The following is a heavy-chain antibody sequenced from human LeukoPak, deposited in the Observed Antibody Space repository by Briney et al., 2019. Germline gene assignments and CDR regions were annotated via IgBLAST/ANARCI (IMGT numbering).Heavy chain of an antibody. V-gene: IGHV3-64D*06. CDR2: ISGNGGST. CDR3: GRTTVTFQFDH. J-gene: IGHJ4*02. Sequence: PGGSLRLSCSASGFTFSSYAMHWVRQAPGKGLEYVSGISGNGGSTYYADSVRGRFTISRDNSKNTLYLQMSSLRAEDTAVYFCGRTTVTFQFDHWGQGTLVTVSS. D-gene: IGHD4-17*01. CDR1: GFTFSSYA.